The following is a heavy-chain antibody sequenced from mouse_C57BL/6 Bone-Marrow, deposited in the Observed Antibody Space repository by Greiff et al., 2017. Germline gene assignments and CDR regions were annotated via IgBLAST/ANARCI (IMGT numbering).Heavy chain of an antibody. CDR2: IHPNSGST. CDR1: GYTFTSYW. J-gene: IGHJ4*01. Sequence: QVQLQQPGAELVKPGASVTLSCKASGYTFTSYWMHWVKQRPGQGLEWIGMIHPNSGSTNYNEKFKSKATLTVDKSSSTAYMQLSSLTSEDSAVSYCARYHSCRGDYYAMDYWGQGTSVTVSA. CDR3: ARYHSCRGDYYAMDY. V-gene: IGHV1-64*01.